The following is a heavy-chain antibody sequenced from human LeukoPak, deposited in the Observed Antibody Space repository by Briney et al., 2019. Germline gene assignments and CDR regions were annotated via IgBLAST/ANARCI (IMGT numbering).Heavy chain of an antibody. CDR1: GYTFTSNY. J-gene: IGHJ4*02. D-gene: IGHD3-10*01. CDR2: IYPRDGST. Sequence: ASVKVSCKASGYTFTSNYIHWVGQAPGQGLEWMGMIYPRDGSTSYAQKFQGRVTITRDTSASTAYMELSSLRSEDTAVYYCARDGQAFDWGQGTLVTVSS. V-gene: IGHV1-46*01. CDR3: ARDGQAFD.